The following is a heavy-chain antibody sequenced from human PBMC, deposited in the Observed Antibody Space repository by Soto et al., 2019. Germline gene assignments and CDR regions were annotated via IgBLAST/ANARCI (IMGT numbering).Heavy chain of an antibody. CDR3: XXXXXXYFQY. CDR1: DFTFNNAW. Sequence: EVQMVESGGGLVKPGESLTLSCAVSDFTFNNAWMNWVRQAPGKGLEWVGRIKRRTEGEATFYAAPVKGRFTISRDDSXXXXXXXXXXXXXXXXXXXXCXXXXXXYFQYWGQGALVTVSS. J-gene: IGHJ1*01. CDR2: IKRRTEGEAT. V-gene: IGHV3-15*07.